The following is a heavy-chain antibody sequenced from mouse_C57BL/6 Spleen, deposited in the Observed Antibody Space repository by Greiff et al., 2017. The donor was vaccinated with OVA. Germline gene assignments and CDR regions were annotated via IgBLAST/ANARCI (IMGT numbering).Heavy chain of an antibody. CDR2: ISSGGSYT. CDR1: GFTFSSYG. CDR3: ATPWDAMDY. Sequence: EVKVVESGGDLVKPGGSLKLSCAASGFTFSSYGMSWVRQTPATRLEWVATISSGGSYTYSPDSVKGRFTISRDNAKNTLDRQISSLKSEGTAMDYCATPWDAMDYWGQGTSVTVSS. J-gene: IGHJ4*01. V-gene: IGHV5-6*01.